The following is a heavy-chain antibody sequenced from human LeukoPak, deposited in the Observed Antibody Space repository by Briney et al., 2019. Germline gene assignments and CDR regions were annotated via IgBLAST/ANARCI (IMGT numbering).Heavy chain of an antibody. CDR1: GGSFSGYY. V-gene: IGHV4-59*08. D-gene: IGHD6-6*01. J-gene: IGHJ4*02. CDR3: ARQNGQLVNY. CDR2: VSDSGST. Sequence: SSETLSLTCAVYGGSFSGYYWSWIRQPPGKGLEWIGYVSDSGSTNYNPSLKSRVTISVDTSKNQFSLKLSSVTAADTAVYYCARQNGQLVNYWGQGILVTVSS.